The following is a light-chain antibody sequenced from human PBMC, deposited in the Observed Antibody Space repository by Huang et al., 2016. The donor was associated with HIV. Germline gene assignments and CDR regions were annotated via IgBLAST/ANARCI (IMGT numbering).Light chain of an antibody. V-gene: IGKV3-15*01. CDR1: QTVETN. CDR3: QQYNYWPRT. CDR2: GAS. Sequence: ETVLTQSSATLSVSPGGRATLSCRASQTVETNVAWYQQRPGQAPRLLIYGASTRATGVPARFSGSGSGTDFTLTSSGLQSEDFAVYYCQQYNYWPRTFGQGTRVDIK. J-gene: IGKJ1*01.